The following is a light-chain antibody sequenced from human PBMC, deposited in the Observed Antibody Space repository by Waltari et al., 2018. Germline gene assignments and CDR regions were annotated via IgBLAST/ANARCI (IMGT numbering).Light chain of an antibody. CDR2: AAS. V-gene: IGKV1-39*01. Sequence: DIQMTQSPSSLSASVRDRVTITCRASQSISSYLNWYQQKPGKAPKLLIYAASSLQSGVPSRFSGSGSGPDFTLTISSLQPEDFATYYCQQSYSTLSTFGQGTKLEIK. J-gene: IGKJ2*01. CDR3: QQSYSTLST. CDR1: QSISSY.